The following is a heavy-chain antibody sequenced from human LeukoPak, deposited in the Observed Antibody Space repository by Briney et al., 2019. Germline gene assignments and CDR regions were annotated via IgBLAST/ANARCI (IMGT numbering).Heavy chain of an antibody. CDR3: ARGHYDVLAASYKWTPDY. CDR1: GFTFNTFN. V-gene: IGHV3-21*01. D-gene: IGHD3-9*01. Sequence: GGSLRLSCAVSGFTFNTFNMNWVRQAPGKGLEWVSSITSGGDYIYYADSVKGRFTTSRDNAKNSLSLQLNSLRVEDTAVYYCARGHYDVLAASYKWTPDYWGQGTLVTVSS. J-gene: IGHJ4*02. CDR2: ITSGGDYI.